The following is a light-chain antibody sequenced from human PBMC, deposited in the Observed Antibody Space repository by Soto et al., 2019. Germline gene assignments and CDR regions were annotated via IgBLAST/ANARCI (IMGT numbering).Light chain of an antibody. V-gene: IGKV1-5*03. CDR3: QDYHNYWWT. CDR2: KAS. CDR1: ESINIC. Sequence: DIQMTPSPSILSASVGDRVTITCRASESINICLAWYQQKPRKAPKLLIYKASTLETGVPSRFSGSGSGTEFTLTISSLQPDDFATDYCQDYHNYWWTCGQGNKVESK. J-gene: IGKJ1*01.